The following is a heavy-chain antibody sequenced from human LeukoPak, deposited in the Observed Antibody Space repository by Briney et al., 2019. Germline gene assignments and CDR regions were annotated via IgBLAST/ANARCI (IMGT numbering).Heavy chain of an antibody. CDR3: ARETVGLDY. D-gene: IGHD4-17*01. Sequence: GGSLRLSCAASGFTFSGNAMSWVRQAPGKGLEWVSTISGDGDNTHYADSVKGRFTISRDNAKNSLYLLINSLRDEDTAVYYCARETVGLDYWGQGTLVTVSS. CDR1: GFTFSGNA. J-gene: IGHJ4*02. V-gene: IGHV3-23*01. CDR2: ISGDGDNT.